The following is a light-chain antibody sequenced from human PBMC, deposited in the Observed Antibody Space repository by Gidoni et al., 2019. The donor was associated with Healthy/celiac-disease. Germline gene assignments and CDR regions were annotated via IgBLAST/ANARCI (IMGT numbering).Light chain of an antibody. V-gene: IGLV2-14*03. Sequence: QSALTQPASVSGSPGQSITISCTGTSSDVGGYNYVSEYQQHPGKAPKLLIYDVSNRPSGVSNRFSGSKSGNTASLTISGLQAEDEADYYCSSYTSSSTHNYVFGTGTKVTVL. CDR2: DVS. J-gene: IGLJ1*01. CDR3: SSYTSSSTHNYV. CDR1: SSDVGGYNY.